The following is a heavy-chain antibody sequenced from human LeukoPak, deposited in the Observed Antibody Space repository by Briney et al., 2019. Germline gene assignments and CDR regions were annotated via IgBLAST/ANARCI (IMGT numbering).Heavy chain of an antibody. CDR1: DYSISSGYY. Sequence: SETLSLTCAVSDYSISSGYYWGWIRQPPGKGLEWIGTIYHSGSTYYSPSPKSRVTISVDTSKNQFSLKLSSVTAADTVVYYCARHLSQRRGGFDPWGQGTLVTVSS. D-gene: IGHD3-16*01. CDR3: ARHLSQRRGGFDP. V-gene: IGHV4-38-2*01. J-gene: IGHJ5*02. CDR2: IYHSGST.